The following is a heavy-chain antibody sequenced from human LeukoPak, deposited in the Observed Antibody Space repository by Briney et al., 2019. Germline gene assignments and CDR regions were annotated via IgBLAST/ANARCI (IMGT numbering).Heavy chain of an antibody. CDR2: IYYSGST. D-gene: IGHD5-12*01. J-gene: IGHJ4*02. CDR3: ARGRVATIPFDY. Sequence: SETLSLTCTVSGGSISSGGYYWSWIRQHPGKGLEWIGYIYYSGSTYYNPSLKSRVTISVDTSKNQFSLKLSSVTAADTAVYYCARGRVATIPFDYWGQGTLVTVSS. CDR1: GGSISSGGYY. V-gene: IGHV4-31*03.